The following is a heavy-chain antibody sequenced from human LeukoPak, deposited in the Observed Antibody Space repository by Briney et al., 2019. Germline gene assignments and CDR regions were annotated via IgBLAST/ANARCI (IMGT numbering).Heavy chain of an antibody. CDR3: ARDWHRSGRIVGATVDY. CDR1: GGTFSSYA. Sequence: SVKVSCKASGGTFSSYAISWVRQAPGQGLEWMGGIIPIFGTANYAQKFQGRVTITADESTSTAYMELSSLRSEDTAVYYCARDWHRSGRIVGATVDYWGQGTLVTVSS. D-gene: IGHD1-26*01. V-gene: IGHV1-69*01. CDR2: IIPIFGTA. J-gene: IGHJ4*02.